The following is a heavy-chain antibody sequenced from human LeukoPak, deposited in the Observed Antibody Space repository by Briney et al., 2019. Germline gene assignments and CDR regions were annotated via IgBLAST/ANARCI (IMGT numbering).Heavy chain of an antibody. V-gene: IGHV1-2*02. Sequence: ASVKVSRKASGYTFTGYYMHWVRQAPGQGLEWMGWINPNSGGTNYAQKFQGRVTMTRDTSISTAYMELSRLRSDDTAVYYCARDRIYDFWSGYDDAFDIWGQGTMVTVSS. CDR2: INPNSGGT. CDR3: ARDRIYDFWSGYDDAFDI. CDR1: GYTFTGYY. D-gene: IGHD3-3*01. J-gene: IGHJ3*02.